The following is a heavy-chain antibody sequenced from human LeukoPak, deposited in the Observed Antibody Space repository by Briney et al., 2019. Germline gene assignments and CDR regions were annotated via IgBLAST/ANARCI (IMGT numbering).Heavy chain of an antibody. CDR3: ARSRQASGLFSS. J-gene: IGHJ5*02. CDR2: IYDRGPA. V-gene: IGHV4-30-2*01. Sequence: SETLSLTCTVSGYAISSGGFSWNWIRQPPGKGLEWIGCIYDRGPASYNPSLKSRFTISVDRPKNQFFLDVTSLTAADTAVYYCARSRQASGLFSSWGQGTLVVVSS. CDR1: GYAISSGGFS. D-gene: IGHD3-10*01.